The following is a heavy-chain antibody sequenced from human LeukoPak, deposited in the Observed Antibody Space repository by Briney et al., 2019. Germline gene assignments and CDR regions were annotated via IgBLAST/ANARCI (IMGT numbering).Heavy chain of an antibody. CDR1: GFSVSSNY. CDR2: IYTDGKT. CDR3: ARDAGGDSSGFVDF. V-gene: IGHV3-53*04. J-gene: IGHJ4*02. Sequence: GGSLRLSCAASGFSVSSNYMSWVRQAPGKGLEWVALIYTDGKTYYAGSVKGRFTLSRHNSNNTLCLQMNSLRAEDTAVYYCARDAGGDSSGFVDFWGQGTLVTVSS. D-gene: IGHD6-6*01.